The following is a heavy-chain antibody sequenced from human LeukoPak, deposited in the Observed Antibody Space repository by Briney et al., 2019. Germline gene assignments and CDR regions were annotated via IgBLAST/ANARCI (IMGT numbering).Heavy chain of an antibody. CDR1: GGTFSSYA. V-gene: IGHV1-69*13. CDR2: IIPIFGTA. D-gene: IGHD2-15*01. Sequence: SVKVSCKASGGTFSSYAISWVRQAPGQGLEWMGGIIPIFGTANYAQKFQGRVTITADESTSTAYMELSSLRSEDTAVYYCASGGAVYCSGGSCYVSPPRAPDYYYYYYMDVWGKGTTVTISS. J-gene: IGHJ6*03. CDR3: ASGGAVYCSGGSCYVSPPRAPDYYYYYYMDV.